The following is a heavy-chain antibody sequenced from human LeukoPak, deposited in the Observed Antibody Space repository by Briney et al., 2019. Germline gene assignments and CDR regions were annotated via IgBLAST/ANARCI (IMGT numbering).Heavy chain of an antibody. CDR2: ISAYNGNT. D-gene: IGHD4-17*01. J-gene: IGHJ5*02. CDR1: GYPFTSYG. CDR3: ARQSYGDYSGWFDP. V-gene: IGHV1-18*01. Sequence: ASVTLSRKASGYPFTSYGISWARQAPGQGLEWMGWISAYNGNTNYAQKLQGRVTMTTDTSTSTAYMELRSLRSDDTAVYYCARQSYGDYSGWFDPWGQGTRVTVSS.